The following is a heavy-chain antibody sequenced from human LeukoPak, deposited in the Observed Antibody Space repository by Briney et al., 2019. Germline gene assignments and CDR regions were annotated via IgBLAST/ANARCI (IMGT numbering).Heavy chain of an antibody. V-gene: IGHV4-59*12. CDR2: VHYSGTT. D-gene: IGHD3-10*01. Sequence: SETLSLTCTVSGASISDYYWNWIRQPPGKGLEWVAYVHYSGTTKYNPCLKSRVTTAVEMSKKEVTLRLDSVTAADTAVYYCAGDMRGSAKVWFDSWGQGVQVIVSS. CDR3: AGDMRGSAKVWFDS. CDR1: GASISDYY. J-gene: IGHJ5*01.